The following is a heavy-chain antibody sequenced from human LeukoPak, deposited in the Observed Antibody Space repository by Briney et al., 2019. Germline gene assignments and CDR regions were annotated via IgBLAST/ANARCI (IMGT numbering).Heavy chain of an antibody. CDR2: MTTDGSST. CDR1: GFIFSSYW. V-gene: IGHV3-74*01. Sequence: PGGSLRLSCAASGFIFSSYWMHWVRHAPGKGLAWVSRMTTDGSSTSYADSVKGRFTISRDNAKNTLYLQMNSLRAEDTALYYCARGGLGRSAFDIWGQGTMVTVSS. J-gene: IGHJ3*02. D-gene: IGHD2-15*01. CDR3: ARGGLGRSAFDI.